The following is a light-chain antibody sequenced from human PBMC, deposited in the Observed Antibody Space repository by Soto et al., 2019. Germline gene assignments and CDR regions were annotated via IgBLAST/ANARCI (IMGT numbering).Light chain of an antibody. CDR3: QRHSNWPRALT. CDR2: DAA. Sequence: DILLTQSRATLSVSPGERATLSCPASQGVSSYLAWYQQKPGQATRLLICDAASRATGIPARFSGSGSGSDFALTISSLEPEDFAVDYCQRHSNWPRALTFGGGTKVDIK. J-gene: IGKJ4*01. V-gene: IGKV3-11*01. CDR1: QGVSSY.